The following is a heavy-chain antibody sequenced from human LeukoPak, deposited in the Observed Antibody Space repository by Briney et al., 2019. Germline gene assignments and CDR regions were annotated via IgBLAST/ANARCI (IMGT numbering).Heavy chain of an antibody. CDR1: ALTFSNQA. CDR3: AVSKVYGSGTSNFFDY. D-gene: IGHD3-10*01. V-gene: IGHV3-23*01. Sequence: QPGPSLTPSCAAAALTFSNQATNCVRPPARNGREWVSSITGSGVSTYYADSIMGRFTITRDNSNNMLYLQMNSLRAEDTAVYHCAVSKVYGSGTSNFFDYWGQGTLVTVSS. J-gene: IGHJ4*02. CDR2: ITGSGVST.